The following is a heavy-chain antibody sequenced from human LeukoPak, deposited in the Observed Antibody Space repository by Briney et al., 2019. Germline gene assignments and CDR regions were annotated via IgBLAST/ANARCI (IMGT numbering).Heavy chain of an antibody. CDR3: ARGQQWHKYMDV. Sequence: KASETLSLTCIVSGDSISSSNYYWGWIRQPPGKGLEWIGSIYYSGSTYYNPSLKSRVTISVDTSKNQFSLKLSSVTAADTAVYYCARGQQWHKYMDVWGKGTTVTVSS. J-gene: IGHJ6*03. V-gene: IGHV4-39*07. D-gene: IGHD6-19*01. CDR2: IYYSGST. CDR1: GDSISSSNYY.